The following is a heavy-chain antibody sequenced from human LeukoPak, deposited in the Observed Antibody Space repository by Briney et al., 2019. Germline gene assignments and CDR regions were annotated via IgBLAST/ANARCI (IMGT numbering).Heavy chain of an antibody. D-gene: IGHD3-22*01. J-gene: IGHJ4*02. CDR1: GFTFTSSA. V-gene: IGHV1-58*01. CDR2: IVVGSGNT. Sequence: EASVKLSCKASGFTFTSSAVQWVRQARGQRLEWIGWIVVGSGNTNYAQKFQERVTITRDMSTSTAYMELSSLRSEDTAVYYCARDLYYYDSSGYYYWGQGTLVTVSS. CDR3: ARDLYYYDSSGYYY.